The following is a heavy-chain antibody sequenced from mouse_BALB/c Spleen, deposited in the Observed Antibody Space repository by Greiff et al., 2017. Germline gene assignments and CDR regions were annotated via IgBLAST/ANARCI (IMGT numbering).Heavy chain of an antibody. D-gene: IGHD1-1*01. CDR2: IYPGDGDT. CDR1: GYTFTSYW. CDR3: ARGDYGSSVDY. J-gene: IGHJ2*01. Sequence: VKVVESGAELARPGASVKLSCKASGYTFTSYWMQWVKQRPGQGLEWIGAIYPGDGDTRYTQKFKGKATLTADKSSSTAYMQLSSLASEDSAVYYCARGDYGSSVDYWGQGTTLTVSS. V-gene: IGHV1-87*01.